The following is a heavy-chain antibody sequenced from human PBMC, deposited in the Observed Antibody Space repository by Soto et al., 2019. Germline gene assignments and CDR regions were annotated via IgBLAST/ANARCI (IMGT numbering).Heavy chain of an antibody. Sequence: GASVKVSCKASGYTFTSYYMHWVRQAPGQGLEWMGIINPSGGSTSYAQKFQGRVTMTRDTSTSTVYMELSSLRSEDTAVYYCARDGSRIGYCTNGVCSNWFDPWGQGTLVTV. CDR2: INPSGGST. CDR3: ARDGSRIGYCTNGVCSNWFDP. V-gene: IGHV1-46*01. CDR1: GYTFTSYY. J-gene: IGHJ5*02. D-gene: IGHD2-8*01.